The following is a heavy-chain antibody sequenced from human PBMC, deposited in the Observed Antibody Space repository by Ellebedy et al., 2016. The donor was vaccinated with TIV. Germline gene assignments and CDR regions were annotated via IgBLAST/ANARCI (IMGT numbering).Heavy chain of an antibody. CDR3: AKMGRYYDSSGYYYFDY. V-gene: IGHV3-23*01. D-gene: IGHD3-22*01. CDR2: IRGSGGST. J-gene: IGHJ4*02. CDR1: GFTFSSYA. Sequence: GGSLRLXCAASGFTFSSYAMSWVRQAPGKGLEWVSAIRGSGGSTYYADSVKGRFTISRDNSKNTLYLQMNSLRAEDTAVYYCAKMGRYYDSSGYYYFDYWGQGTLVTVSS.